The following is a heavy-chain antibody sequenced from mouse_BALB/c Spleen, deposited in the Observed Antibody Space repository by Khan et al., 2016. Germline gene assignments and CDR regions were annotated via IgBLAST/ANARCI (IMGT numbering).Heavy chain of an antibody. CDR1: GYTFTDYS. Sequence: QIQLVQSGPELKKPGETVKISCKASGYTFTDYSMHWVKQAPGKGLKWMGWINNETGEPTYADDFKGRFAFSLETSASTAYLQINNLKNEDTATYFCAREDYGSSYPYWGQGTLVTVSA. J-gene: IGHJ3*01. V-gene: IGHV9-2-1*01. CDR2: INNETGEP. D-gene: IGHD1-1*01. CDR3: AREDYGSSYPY.